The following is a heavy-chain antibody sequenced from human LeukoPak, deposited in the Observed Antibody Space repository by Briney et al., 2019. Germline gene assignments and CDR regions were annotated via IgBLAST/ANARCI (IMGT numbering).Heavy chain of an antibody. Sequence: SETLSLTCTVSGGSISSYYWSWIRQPPGKGLEWIGYIYYSGSTNYNPSLKSRVTISVDTSKNQFSLKLSSVTAADTAVYYCARPTYSSGWYTTFDYWGQGTLVTVSS. J-gene: IGHJ4*02. V-gene: IGHV4-59*08. CDR3: ARPTYSSGWYTTFDY. CDR2: IYYSGST. CDR1: GGSISSYY. D-gene: IGHD6-19*01.